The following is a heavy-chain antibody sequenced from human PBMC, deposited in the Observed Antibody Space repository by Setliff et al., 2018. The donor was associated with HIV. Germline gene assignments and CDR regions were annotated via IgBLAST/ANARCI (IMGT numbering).Heavy chain of an antibody. CDR2: IKQDGSEK. CDR1: GGSIRRSSYY. V-gene: IGHV3-7*05. Sequence: ETLSLTCTVSGGSIRRSSYYWGWVRQAPGKGLEWVANIKQDGSEKNYMDSVKGRFTISRDNAKNSLYLQMNSLRVEDTAVYYCATDCAVVGGTGSLDSWGQGTLVTVSS. D-gene: IGHD1-26*01. J-gene: IGHJ4*02. CDR3: ATDCAVVGGTGSLDS.